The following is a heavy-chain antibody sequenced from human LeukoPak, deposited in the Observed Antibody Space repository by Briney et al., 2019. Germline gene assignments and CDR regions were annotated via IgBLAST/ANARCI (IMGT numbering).Heavy chain of an antibody. CDR1: GGTFSSYG. J-gene: IGHJ4*02. V-gene: IGHV1-69*05. CDR3: ASSTRGVHEYSYGGYFDY. Sequence: SVKVSCKTSGGTFSSYGISWVRQAPGQGLEWMGGIIPIFATANYAQKFQGRVTITTDESTSTAYMELSSLRSEDTAVYYCASSTRGVHEYSYGGYFDYWGQGTLVTVSS. CDR2: IIPIFATA. D-gene: IGHD5-18*01.